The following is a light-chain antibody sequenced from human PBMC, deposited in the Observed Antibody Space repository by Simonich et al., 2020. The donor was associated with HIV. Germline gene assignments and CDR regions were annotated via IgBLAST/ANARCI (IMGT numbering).Light chain of an antibody. Sequence: QSVLTQPPSASGTPGQRVTISCSGSSSNIGSNPVNWYQQLPGMAPKLRIYSNNQRPSGVPDRFSGSKSGTSASLAISGRQSEDEADYYWAAWDDSLNAWVFGGGTKLTVL. CDR2: SNN. CDR1: SSNIGSNP. J-gene: IGLJ3*02. V-gene: IGLV1-44*01. CDR3: AAWDDSLNAWV.